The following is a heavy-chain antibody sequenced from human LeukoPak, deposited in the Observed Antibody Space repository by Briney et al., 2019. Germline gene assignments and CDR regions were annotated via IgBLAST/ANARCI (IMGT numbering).Heavy chain of an antibody. V-gene: IGHV4-39*07. CDR2: IYYSGST. CDR1: GGSISSSSYY. D-gene: IGHD2/OR15-2a*01. J-gene: IGHJ4*02. CDR3: ARSIVLLTAYFDY. Sequence: SETLSLTCTVSGGSISSSSYYWVRIRQPPGKGVEWFGYIYYSGSTLYNPSLKSRVTISVDTSKNHFSLKLSSVPAADTAVYYCARSIVLLTAYFDYWGQGTLVTVSS.